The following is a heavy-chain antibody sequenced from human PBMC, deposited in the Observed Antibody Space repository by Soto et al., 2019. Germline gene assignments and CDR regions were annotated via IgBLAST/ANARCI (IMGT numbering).Heavy chain of an antibody. CDR1: GFTFSSYA. CDR2: ISGSGGST. V-gene: IGHV3-23*01. D-gene: IGHD6-19*01. CDR3: AKACQQWLGRGAFDI. J-gene: IGHJ3*02. Sequence: GGSLRLSCAASGFTFSSYAMSWVRQAPGKGLEWVSAISGSGGSTYYADSVKGRFTISRDNSKSTLYLQMNSLRAEDTAVYYCAKACQQWLGRGAFDIWGQGTMVTVSS.